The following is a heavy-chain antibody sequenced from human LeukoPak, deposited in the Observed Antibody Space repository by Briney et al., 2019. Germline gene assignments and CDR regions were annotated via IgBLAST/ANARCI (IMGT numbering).Heavy chain of an antibody. CDR3: AKGGHIVATKLDY. CDR1: GFTFSSYG. J-gene: IGHJ4*02. V-gene: IGHV3-30*18. Sequence: GGSLRLSCAASGFTFSSYGMHWVRQAPGKGLEWVAVISYDGSNKYYADSVKGRFTISRDNSKNTLYLQMNGLRAEDTAVYYCAKGGHIVATKLDYWGQGTLVTVSS. CDR2: ISYDGSNK. D-gene: IGHD5-12*01.